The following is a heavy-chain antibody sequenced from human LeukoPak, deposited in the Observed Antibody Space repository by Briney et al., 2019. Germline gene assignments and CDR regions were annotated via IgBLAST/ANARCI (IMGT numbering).Heavy chain of an antibody. J-gene: IGHJ4*02. CDR2: IIAGGGGT. CDR3: AKRGEVVSKYFDS. V-gene: IGHV3-23*01. CDR1: GFTFSSFA. D-gene: IGHD3-10*01. Sequence: PGGSLRLSCAASGFTFSSFAMSWVRQAPGGGLEWVSVIIAGGGGTYYADSVKGRFNISRDNSKNMLYLQMNSLRAEDTAVYYCAKRGEVVSKYFDSWGQGTLVTVSS.